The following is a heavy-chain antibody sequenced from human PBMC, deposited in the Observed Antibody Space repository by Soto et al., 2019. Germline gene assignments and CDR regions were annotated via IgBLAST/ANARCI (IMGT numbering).Heavy chain of an antibody. CDR2: INGDGSFT. Sequence: GGSLRLSFAASAFTFKNHWMHWFRQVPGKGPVWVSRINGDGSFTSYADAVKGRFTISRDNAKNTLSLQMNSLRAEDTAVYYCAREIYDDYDSSGFDHWVQGTLVTVSS. J-gene: IGHJ4*02. V-gene: IGHV3-74*01. CDR1: AFTFKNHW. CDR3: AREIYDDYDSSGFDH. D-gene: IGHD3-22*01.